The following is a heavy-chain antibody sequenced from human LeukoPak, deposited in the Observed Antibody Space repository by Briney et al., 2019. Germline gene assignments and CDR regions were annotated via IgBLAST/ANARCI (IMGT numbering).Heavy chain of an antibody. CDR3: ARGPSGYHNT. Sequence: PGGSLRLSCAASGFTFSSYSMNWVRQAPGKGLEWVSSISSTSSYIYYAASVKGRFTISRDNAKSSLYLQMNSLRAEDTAVYYCARGPSGYHNTGGQGTLVTVSS. J-gene: IGHJ4*02. V-gene: IGHV3-21*01. D-gene: IGHD5-12*01. CDR2: ISSTSSYI. CDR1: GFTFSSYS.